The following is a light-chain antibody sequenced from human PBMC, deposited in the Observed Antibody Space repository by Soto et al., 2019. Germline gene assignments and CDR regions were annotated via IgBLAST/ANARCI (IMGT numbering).Light chain of an antibody. J-gene: IGKJ5*01. V-gene: IGKV3-11*01. CDR3: QQRSNRPPVIT. Sequence: EIVLTQSPATLSLSPGERATLSCRASQSFSSYLAWYQQKPGQAPRLLIYDASKRATGIPARFSGRGSGTDFTLTISSLEPADFAVYYCQQRSNRPPVITVGQGTRLEIK. CDR2: DAS. CDR1: QSFSSY.